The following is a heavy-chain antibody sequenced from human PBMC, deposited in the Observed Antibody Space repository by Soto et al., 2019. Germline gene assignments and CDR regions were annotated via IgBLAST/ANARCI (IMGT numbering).Heavy chain of an antibody. Sequence: SETLSLTCSVSGGSINSGRPSWNWIRQSPGKGLEWIAYIYHSGSTYYNPSLKSRVTISVDRSENQFSLKLTSVTAADTAVYYCVRESTTSGPNWFDTWGPGILVTVSS. D-gene: IGHD1-1*01. CDR1: GGSINSGRPS. CDR2: IYHSGST. V-gene: IGHV4-30-2*06. CDR3: VRESTTSGPNWFDT. J-gene: IGHJ5*02.